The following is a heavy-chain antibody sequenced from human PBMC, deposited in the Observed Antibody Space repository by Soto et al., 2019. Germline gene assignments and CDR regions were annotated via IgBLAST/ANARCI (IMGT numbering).Heavy chain of an antibody. CDR1: GYTFTSYG. Sequence: GASVKVSCKASGYTFTSYGISWVRQAPGQGLEWMGWISAYNGNTNYAQKLQGRVTMTTDTSTSTAYMELRSLRSDDTAVYYCAGTDSSSHRYNWFDPWGQGTLVTVSS. CDR3: AGTDSSSHRYNWFDP. J-gene: IGHJ5*02. CDR2: ISAYNGNT. D-gene: IGHD6-13*01. V-gene: IGHV1-18*01.